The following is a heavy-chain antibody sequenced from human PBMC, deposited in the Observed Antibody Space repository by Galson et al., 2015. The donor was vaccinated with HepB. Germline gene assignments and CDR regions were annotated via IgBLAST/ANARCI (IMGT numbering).Heavy chain of an antibody. CDR1: GYTFTSYG. V-gene: IGHV1-18*01. Sequence: SVKVSCKASGYTFTSYGISWVRQAPGQGLEWMGWMSAYNGNTNYAQKLQGRVTMTTDTSTSTAYMELRSLRSDDTAVYYCARDKSPDFWSGYYPDFDYWGQGTLVTVSS. CDR3: ARDKSPDFWSGYYPDFDY. D-gene: IGHD3-3*01. J-gene: IGHJ4*02. CDR2: MSAYNGNT.